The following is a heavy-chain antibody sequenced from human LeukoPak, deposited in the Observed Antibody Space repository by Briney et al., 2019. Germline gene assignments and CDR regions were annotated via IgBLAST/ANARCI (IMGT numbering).Heavy chain of an antibody. CDR2: ISRGGTT. J-gene: IGHJ3*02. CDR1: GXTVSSNY. CDR3: ARGGDIAGATRSAFDI. Sequence: GGSLRLSCAASGXTVSSNYMSWVRRAPGKGLEWVSVISRGGTTYYADSVKGRFTNSRDSSKNTLYLQMNSLRAEDTAVYYCARGGDIAGATRSAFDIWGQGTMVTVSS. V-gene: IGHV3-53*01. D-gene: IGHD1-26*01.